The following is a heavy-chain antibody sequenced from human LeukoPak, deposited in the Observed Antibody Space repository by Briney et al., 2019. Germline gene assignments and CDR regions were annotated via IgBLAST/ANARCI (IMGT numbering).Heavy chain of an antibody. D-gene: IGHD5-12*01. CDR1: GFSLSMYW. Sequence: GGSLRLSCTAAGFSLSMYWMSWVRQAPGKGLEWVANIRSDGVEKYYVDSVRGRFTISTDTAKNTLYLQMNSLRADDTAVYYCAREFTGYGNTDYWGQGTLVTVSS. CDR2: IRSDGVEK. J-gene: IGHJ4*02. V-gene: IGHV3-7*03. CDR3: AREFTGYGNTDY.